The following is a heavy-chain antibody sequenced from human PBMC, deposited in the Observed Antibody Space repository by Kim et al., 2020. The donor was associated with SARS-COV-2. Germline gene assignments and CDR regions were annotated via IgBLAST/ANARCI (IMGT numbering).Heavy chain of an antibody. V-gene: IGHV4-39*01. D-gene: IGHD4-17*01. J-gene: IGHJ4*02. Sequence: SETLSLTCTVSGGSISSNSYYWGRNRQPTGKGREWIGSINYSRSTNYNPSLKSRVTISVDTSKNQFSLKLSSVTAADTAVYDCARSTTVDYFDYWGQGTLVTVSS. CDR3: ARSTTVDYFDY. CDR2: INYSRST. CDR1: GGSISSNSYY.